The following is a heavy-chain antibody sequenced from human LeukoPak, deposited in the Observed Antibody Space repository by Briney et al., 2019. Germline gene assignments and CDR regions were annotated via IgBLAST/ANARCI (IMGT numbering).Heavy chain of an antibody. CDR3: AKQLGYCSDGSCYFPY. CDR2: TSNNGGYT. V-gene: IGHV3-23*01. Sequence: GGSLRLSCAASGFTFSSSAMSWVRQAPGKGLEWVSATSNNGGYTYYSDSVQGRFTISRDNSKSTLCLQMNSLRAEDTAVYYCAKQLGYCSDGSCYFPYWGQGTLVTVSS. J-gene: IGHJ4*02. CDR1: GFTFSSSA. D-gene: IGHD2-15*01.